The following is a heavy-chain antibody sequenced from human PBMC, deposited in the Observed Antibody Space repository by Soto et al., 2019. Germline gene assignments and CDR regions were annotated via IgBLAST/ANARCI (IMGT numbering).Heavy chain of an antibody. CDR1: GFTFSSYS. J-gene: IGHJ4*02. CDR3: AREYRVLRFFGDDY. D-gene: IGHD3-3*01. V-gene: IGHV3-48*01. Sequence: GGSLRLSCAASGFTFSSYSMNWVRQAPGKGLEWVSYISSSSSTIYYADSVKGRFTISRDNAKNSLYLQMNSLRAEDTAVYYCAREYRVLRFFGDDYWGQGTLVTVSS. CDR2: ISSSSSTI.